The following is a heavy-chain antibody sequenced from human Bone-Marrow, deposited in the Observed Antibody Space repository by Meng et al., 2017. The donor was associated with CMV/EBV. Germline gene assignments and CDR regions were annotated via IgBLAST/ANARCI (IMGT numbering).Heavy chain of an antibody. Sequence: SGGSISSSSYYGGWLRQPPGKGLDWIGSIYYSGRTYYNPSLKSRVTISVDTSKNQFSLKLSSVTAADTAVYYCARVRDDYSNYYFDYWGQGTLVTVSS. CDR1: GGSISSSSYY. CDR3: ARVRDDYSNYYFDY. D-gene: IGHD4-11*01. CDR2: IYYSGRT. V-gene: IGHV4-39*07. J-gene: IGHJ4*02.